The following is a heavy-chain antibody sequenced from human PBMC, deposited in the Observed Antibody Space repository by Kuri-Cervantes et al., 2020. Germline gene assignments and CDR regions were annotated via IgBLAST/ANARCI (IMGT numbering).Heavy chain of an antibody. CDR1: GFTFSDYY. V-gene: IGHV3-11*04. CDR3: ARVPICSGGSCYQTYYYFYMDV. J-gene: IGHJ6*03. CDR2: ISSSGGTI. D-gene: IGHD2-15*01. Sequence: GESLKISCAASGFTFSDYYMSWIRQAPGKGLEWVSYISSSGGTIYYADSVEGRFTISRDNAENSLYLQMNSLRAEDTAVYYCARVPICSGGSCYQTYYYFYMDVWGKGTTVTVSS.